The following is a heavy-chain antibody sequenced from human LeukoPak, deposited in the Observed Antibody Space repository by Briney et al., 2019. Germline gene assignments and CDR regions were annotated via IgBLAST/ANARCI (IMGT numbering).Heavy chain of an antibody. J-gene: IGHJ4*02. CDR1: GFTFSNYW. V-gene: IGHV3-7*01. CDR3: ARDSKWLYYGY. D-gene: IGHD5-12*01. Sequence: PGGSLRLSCEGSGFTFSNYWMGWVRQAPGKGLQWVANIKTDGSEKYYVDSVKGRFTISRDNAKNSLYLQMNSLRAEDTAVYYCARDSKWLYYGYWGRGTLVTVSS. CDR2: IKTDGSEK.